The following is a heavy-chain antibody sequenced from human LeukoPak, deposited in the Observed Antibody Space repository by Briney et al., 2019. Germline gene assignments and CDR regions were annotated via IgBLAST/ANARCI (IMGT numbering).Heavy chain of an antibody. CDR2: IRYDGSNK. D-gene: IGHD3-16*01. J-gene: IGHJ4*02. CDR3: AKQKDLALGY. V-gene: IGHV3-30*02. Sequence: PGGSLRLSCAASGFTFSSYGMHWARQAPGKGLEWVAFIRYDGSNKYYADSVKGRFTISRDNSKNTLYLQMNSLRAEDTAVYYCAKQKDLALGYWGQGTLVTVSS. CDR1: GFTFSSYG.